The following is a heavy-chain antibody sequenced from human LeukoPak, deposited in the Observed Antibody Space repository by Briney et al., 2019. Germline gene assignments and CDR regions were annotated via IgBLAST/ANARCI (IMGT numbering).Heavy chain of an antibody. V-gene: IGHV4-61*02. Sequence: SETLSLTCTVSGGSISSGSYYWSWLRQPAGKGMEWIGRIYTSGSTNYNPSLKSRVTISVDTSKNQFSLKLSSVTAADTAVYYCARDYYDSSGYDNYFDYWGQGTLVTVSS. D-gene: IGHD3-22*01. J-gene: IGHJ4*02. CDR1: GGSISSGSYY. CDR3: ARDYYDSSGYDNYFDY. CDR2: IYTSGST.